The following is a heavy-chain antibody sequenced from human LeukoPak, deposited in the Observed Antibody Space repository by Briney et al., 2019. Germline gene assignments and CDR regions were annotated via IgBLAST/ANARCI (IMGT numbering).Heavy chain of an antibody. CDR1: GYSFTSYW. V-gene: IGHV5-51*01. Sequence: GESLKISCKGSGYSFTSYWIGWVRQMPGKGLEWMGIIYPGDCDTRYSPSFQGQVTISAEKSISTAYLQWSSLKASDNAMYYCARQGCSGGSCYTRAGAFDIWGQGTMVTVSS. CDR2: IYPGDCDT. J-gene: IGHJ3*02. D-gene: IGHD2-15*01. CDR3: ARQGCSGGSCYTRAGAFDI.